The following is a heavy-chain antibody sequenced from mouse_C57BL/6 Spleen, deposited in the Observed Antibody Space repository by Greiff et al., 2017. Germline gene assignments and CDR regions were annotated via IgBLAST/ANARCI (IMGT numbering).Heavy chain of an antibody. V-gene: IGHV1-82*01. D-gene: IGHD1-1*01. CDR2: IYPGDGDT. CDR1: GYAFSSSW. CDR3: ARMYYGSRDYAMDY. Sequence: QVQLQQSGPELVKPGASVKISCKASGYAFSSSWMNWVKQRPGKGLEWIGRIYPGDGDTNYNGKFKGKATLTADKSSSTAYMQLSSLTSEDSAVYCCARMYYGSRDYAMDYWGQGTSVTVSS. J-gene: IGHJ4*01.